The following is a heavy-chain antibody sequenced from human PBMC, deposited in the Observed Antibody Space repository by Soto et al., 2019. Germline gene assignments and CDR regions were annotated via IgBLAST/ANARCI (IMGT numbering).Heavy chain of an antibody. D-gene: IGHD3-22*01. CDR1: GYSFTSYW. Sequence: GESLKISCKGSGYSFTSYWIGWVRQMPGKGLEWMGIIYPGDSDTRYSPSFQGQVTISADKPISTAYLQWSSLKASDTAMYYCARRPTYYYDSSGYYYVTYFDYWGQGTLVTVSS. V-gene: IGHV5-51*01. J-gene: IGHJ4*02. CDR3: ARRPTYYYDSSGYYYVTYFDY. CDR2: IYPGDSDT.